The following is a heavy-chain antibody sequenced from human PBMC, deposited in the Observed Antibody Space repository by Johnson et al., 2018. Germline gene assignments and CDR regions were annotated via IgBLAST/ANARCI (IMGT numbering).Heavy chain of an antibody. Sequence: VQLVQSGGGLVKPGGSLRLSCAASGFTFSNAWMNWVRQAPGKGLEWVGHIKSKSDGGTTDYGAPVTGRFTISRDDSKNTLYLQMNSLNTEDTAVYYCTTCLGNDFCNYSYYYMDVWGKGTTVTVSS. J-gene: IGHJ6*03. CDR2: IKSKSDGGTT. V-gene: IGHV3-15*07. D-gene: IGHD3-3*01. CDR3: TTCLGNDFCNYSYYYMDV. CDR1: GFTFSNAW.